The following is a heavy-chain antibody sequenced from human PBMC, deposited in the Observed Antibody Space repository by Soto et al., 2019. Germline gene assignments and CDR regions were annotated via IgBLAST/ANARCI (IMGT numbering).Heavy chain of an antibody. CDR2: IIPIFGTA. CDR1: GGTFSSYA. D-gene: IGHD1-20*01. V-gene: IGHV1-69*13. J-gene: IGHJ6*02. CDR3: ARVFWGNWKHYYYYGMDV. Sequence: GASVKVSCKASGGTFSSYAISWVRQAPGQGLEWMGGIIPIFGTANYAQKFQGRVTITADESTSTAYMELSSLRSEDTAVYYCARVFWGNWKHYYYYGMDVWGQGTTVTVSS.